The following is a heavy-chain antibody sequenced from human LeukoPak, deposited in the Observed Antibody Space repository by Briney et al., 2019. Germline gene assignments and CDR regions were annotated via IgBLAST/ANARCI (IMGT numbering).Heavy chain of an antibody. CDR2: ISPNSGGT. D-gene: IGHD3-10*01. J-gene: IGHJ4*02. CDR1: GYTFTGYY. Sequence: ASVEVSCKASGYTFTGYYLHWVRQAPGQGLEWMGWISPNSGGTNSAQKFQGRVTLTRDMSISTVYMELRSLTSDDTAIFYCARGRSGSYYEAFYFDYWGQGTLVTVSS. CDR3: ARGRSGSYYEAFYFDY. V-gene: IGHV1-2*02.